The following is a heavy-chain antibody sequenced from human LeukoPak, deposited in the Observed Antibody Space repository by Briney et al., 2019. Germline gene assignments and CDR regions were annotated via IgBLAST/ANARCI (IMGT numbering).Heavy chain of an antibody. CDR2: ISGSGGST. D-gene: IGHD6-19*01. V-gene: IGHV3-23*01. Sequence: GGSLRFSCAASGFTFSSYAMSWVRQAPGKGLEWVSAISGSGGSTYYADSVKGRFTISRDNSKNTLYLQMNSLRAEDTAVYYCAKDFEYSSGCFDYWGQGTLVTVSS. CDR1: GFTFSSYA. CDR3: AKDFEYSSGCFDY. J-gene: IGHJ4*02.